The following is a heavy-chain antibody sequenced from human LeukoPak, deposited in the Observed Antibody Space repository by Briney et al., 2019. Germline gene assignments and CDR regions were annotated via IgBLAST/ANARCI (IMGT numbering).Heavy chain of an antibody. J-gene: IGHJ4*02. CDR2: IRAYNGNT. D-gene: IGHD3-22*01. CDR1: GYTCTSYG. Sequence: ASVKLLCNASGYTCTSYGISWVRRAPGQGLEWMGWIRAYNGNTNYAQNPQGRVTMTTDRSTSTAYMELRSLRSDDTAVYYCARDPVYYYDSSGYYYPFDYWGQGTLVTVSS. CDR3: ARDPVYYYDSSGYYYPFDY. V-gene: IGHV1-18*01.